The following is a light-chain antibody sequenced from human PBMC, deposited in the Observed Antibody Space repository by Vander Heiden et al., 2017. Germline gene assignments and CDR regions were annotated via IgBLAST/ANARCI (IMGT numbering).Light chain of an antibody. CDR2: GAS. J-gene: IGKJ2*01. V-gene: IGKV3-15*01. CDR3: QQYNNWPPAT. CDR1: QSVSSN. Sequence: IVMTQSPATLSVSPGERATLSCRASQSVSSNLAWYQQKPGQAPRLLIYGASTRATGIPARFSGSGSGTEFTRTISSLQSEDFAVYYCQQYNNWPPATFGQGTKLEIK.